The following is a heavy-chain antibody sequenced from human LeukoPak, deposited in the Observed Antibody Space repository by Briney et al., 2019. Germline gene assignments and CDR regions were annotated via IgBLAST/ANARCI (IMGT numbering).Heavy chain of an antibody. D-gene: IGHD5-18*01. CDR3: ASLGYSYGQGGLDY. V-gene: IGHV1-69*01. Sequence: SVKVSCKASGGTFSSYAISWVRQAPGQGLEWMGGIIPIFGTANYAQKFQGRVTITADESTSTAYMELSSLRSEDTAVYYCASLGYSYGQGGLDYWGQGTLVTVSS. J-gene: IGHJ4*02. CDR1: GGTFSSYA. CDR2: IIPIFGTA.